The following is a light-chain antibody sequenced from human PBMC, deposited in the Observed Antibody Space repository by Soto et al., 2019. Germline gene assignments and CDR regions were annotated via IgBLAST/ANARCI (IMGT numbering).Light chain of an antibody. CDR2: HAS. CDR3: QQYNTYSWT. Sequence: DIQMTQSPSSLSASVGDRVTITCQASQDISNYLNWYQQKPGKAPKLLIYHASNLQSGVPSRFSGSGSGTEFTLTISSLQPDDFATYYCQQYNTYSWTFGQGTKVDI. V-gene: IGKV1-5*01. CDR1: QDISNY. J-gene: IGKJ1*01.